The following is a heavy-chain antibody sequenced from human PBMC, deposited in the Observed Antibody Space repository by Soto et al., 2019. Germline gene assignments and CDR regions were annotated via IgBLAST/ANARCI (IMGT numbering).Heavy chain of an antibody. CDR1: GFTFSSYA. CDR3: ARDRTVLTMTGPFDP. Sequence: EVQLLESGGGLVQPGGSLRLSCAASGFTFSSYAMSWVRQAPGKGLEWVSAISGSGGSTYYADSVKGRFTISRDNAKNSLYLQMNSLRAEDTAVYYCARDRTVLTMTGPFDPWGQGTLVTVSS. V-gene: IGHV3-23*01. J-gene: IGHJ5*02. D-gene: IGHD3-22*01. CDR2: ISGSGGST.